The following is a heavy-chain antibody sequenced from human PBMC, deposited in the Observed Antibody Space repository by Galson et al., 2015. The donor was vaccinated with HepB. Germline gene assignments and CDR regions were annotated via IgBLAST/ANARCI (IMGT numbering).Heavy chain of an antibody. D-gene: IGHD3-22*01. CDR3: ARPSGELFSSGYYYHSPPTC. CDR2: IDPSDSYT. J-gene: IGHJ3*01. Sequence: QSGAEVKKPGESLRISCKGSGYSFTSYWISWVRQMPGKGLEWMGRIDPSDSYTNYSPSFQGHVTISADKSISTAHLQWSSLKASDTAMYYCARPSGELFSSGYYYHSPPTCWGQGTMVTVSS. V-gene: IGHV5-10-1*01. CDR1: GYSFTSYW.